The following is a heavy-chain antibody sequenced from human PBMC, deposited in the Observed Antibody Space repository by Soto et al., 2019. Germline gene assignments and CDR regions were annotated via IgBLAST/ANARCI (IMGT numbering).Heavy chain of an antibody. CDR2: ADSGGGK. Sequence: AGGSLRLSCAASGFTFSDYPMTGVRRTPGQGLEWVSTADSGGGKYYSDSVKGRFTISRDNSKNTLYLQMNSLRAEDTATYYCAKYSAPGSRYFDFWGQGTVVTVSS. V-gene: IGHV3-23*01. CDR1: GFTFSDYP. CDR3: AKYSAPGSRYFDF. D-gene: IGHD6-13*01. J-gene: IGHJ4*02.